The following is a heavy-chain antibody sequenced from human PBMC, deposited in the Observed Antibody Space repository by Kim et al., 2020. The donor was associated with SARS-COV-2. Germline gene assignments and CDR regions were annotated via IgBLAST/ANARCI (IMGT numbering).Heavy chain of an antibody. Sequence: SETLSLTCVVSGGPVRSNVAYWNWIRQAPGKGLEWIGYVYHNGNTHYNPSLTSRVTVSVDTSRNQFFLRLRSATAADTALYYCARSKFGDPTYDYGMDV. CDR1: GGPVRSNVAY. CDR2: VYHNGNT. D-gene: IGHD3-16*01. J-gene: IGHJ6*01. V-gene: IGHV4-61*08. CDR3: ARSKFGDPTYDYGMDV.